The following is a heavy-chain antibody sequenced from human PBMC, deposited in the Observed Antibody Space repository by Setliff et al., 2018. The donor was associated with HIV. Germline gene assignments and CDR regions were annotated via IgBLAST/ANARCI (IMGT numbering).Heavy chain of an antibody. V-gene: IGHV6-1*01. CDR3: ARGSYGSVLL. CDR2: TYYRSKWYN. CDR1: GDSVSSNTAA. J-gene: IGHJ4*02. D-gene: IGHD6-19*01. Sequence: SQTLSLTCAISGDSVSSNTAAWSWIRQSPSRGLEWLGRTYYRSKWYNDYAVSVKSRITISPDTSKNQFSLQLNSVTPEDTAVYYCARGSYGSVLLWGQGTLVTVSS.